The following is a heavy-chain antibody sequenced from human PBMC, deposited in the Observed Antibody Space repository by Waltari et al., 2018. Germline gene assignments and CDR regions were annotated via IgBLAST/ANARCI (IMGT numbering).Heavy chain of an antibody. CDR2: IYYSGST. J-gene: IGHJ6*02. Sequence: QVQLQESGPGLVKPSETLSLTCTDSGGSISSYYWSWIRQPPGKGLEWIGYIYYSGSTNYNPSLKSRVTISVDTSKNQFSLKLSSVTAADTAVYYCARDGSGYDGSGMDVWGQGTTVTVSS. V-gene: IGHV4-59*01. D-gene: IGHD5-12*01. CDR1: GGSISSYY. CDR3: ARDGSGYDGSGMDV.